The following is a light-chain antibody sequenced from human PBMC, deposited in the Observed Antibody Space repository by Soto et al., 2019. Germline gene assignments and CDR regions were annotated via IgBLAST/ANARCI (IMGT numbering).Light chain of an antibody. CDR3: SSYTSSSTLYV. CDR1: SSDVGGYNY. Sequence: QSALTQPASVSGSRGQSITISCTGTSSDVGGYNYVSWYQQHPGKAPKLMIYEVSNRPSGVSNRFSGSKSGNTASLTISGLQAEDEADYSCSSYTSSSTLYVFGTGTKVTVL. CDR2: EVS. V-gene: IGLV2-14*01. J-gene: IGLJ1*01.